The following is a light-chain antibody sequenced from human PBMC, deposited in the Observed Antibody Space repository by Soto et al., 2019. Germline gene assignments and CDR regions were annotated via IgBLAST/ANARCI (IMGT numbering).Light chain of an antibody. V-gene: IGLV2-8*01. J-gene: IGLJ1*01. CDR1: SSDVGAYDY. CDR2: EIN. Sequence: SALTQPPSASWSPGQSVTISCTGNSSDVGAYDYVSWYQQHPGKAPKLMIYEINKRPSGVPDRFSGSKSGNTASLTVSGLQAEDEADYYCSSFAGSNNFPYVFGTGTKVTVL. CDR3: SSFAGSNNFPYV.